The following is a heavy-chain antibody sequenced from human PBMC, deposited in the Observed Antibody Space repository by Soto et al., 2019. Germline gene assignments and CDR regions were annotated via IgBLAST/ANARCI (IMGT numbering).Heavy chain of an antibody. CDR2: IWYDGSNK. V-gene: IGHV3-33*01. CDR1: GFTFSSYG. Sequence: QVQLVESGGGVVQPGRSLRLSCAASGFTFSSYGMHWVRQAPGKGLEWVAVIWYDGSNKYYADSVKGRFTISRDNSKNTLYLQMNSLRAEDKAVYYCARDWKSQVGEFDYWGQGTLVTVSS. CDR3: ARDWKSQVGEFDY. J-gene: IGHJ4*02. D-gene: IGHD1-26*01.